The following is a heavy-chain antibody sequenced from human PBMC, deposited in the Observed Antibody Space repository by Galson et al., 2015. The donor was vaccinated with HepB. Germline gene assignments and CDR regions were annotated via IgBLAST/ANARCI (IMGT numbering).Heavy chain of an antibody. D-gene: IGHD3-10*01. CDR3: AHTALLWFGEFSSYGMDV. CDR2: IFWDDDK. CDR1: GFSLTTSGVG. J-gene: IGHJ6*02. Sequence: PALVKPTQTLTLTCTFSGFSLTTSGVGVGWIRQPPGKALEWLAVIFWDDDKLYSPSLKSRLTITKDTSKHQVVLAMANVDPVDTATYYYAHTALLWFGEFSSYGMDVWGQGTTVTVSS. V-gene: IGHV2-5*02.